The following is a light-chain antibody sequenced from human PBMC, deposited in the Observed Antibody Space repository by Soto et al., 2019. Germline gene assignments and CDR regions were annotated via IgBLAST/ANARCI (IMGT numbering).Light chain of an antibody. Sequence: DIQMTQSPSTLSASVGDRITITCRASQTISSLLAWYQQKPGRAPNLLIYKASSLESGVPSRFSGSGSGTEFTLTISSLQHDDFATYYCQQYNSYSPFGGGTKVEIK. CDR1: QTISSL. CDR2: KAS. V-gene: IGKV1-5*03. CDR3: QQYNSYSP. J-gene: IGKJ4*02.